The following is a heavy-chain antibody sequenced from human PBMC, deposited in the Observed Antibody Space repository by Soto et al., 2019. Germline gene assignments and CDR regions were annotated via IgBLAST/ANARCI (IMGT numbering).Heavy chain of an antibody. V-gene: IGHV1-3*01. D-gene: IGHD2-2*01. CDR1: GYTFTGYY. CDR2: INAGNGNT. Sequence: GASVKVSCKASGYTFTGYYMHWVRQAPGQGLEWMGWINAGNGNTKYSQKFQGRVTITRDTSASTAYMELSSLRSEDTAVYYCARVYCSSTSCYGSYYYYGMDVWGQGTTVTVSS. CDR3: ARVYCSSTSCYGSYYYYGMDV. J-gene: IGHJ6*02.